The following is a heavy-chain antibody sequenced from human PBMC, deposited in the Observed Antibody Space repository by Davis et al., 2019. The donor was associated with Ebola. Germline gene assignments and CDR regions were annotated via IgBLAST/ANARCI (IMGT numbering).Heavy chain of an antibody. CDR2: ISYDGSNK. CDR3: AKDTAPPKYYDSSGYALRY. CDR1: GFTFSSYG. J-gene: IGHJ4*02. V-gene: IGHV3-30*18. Sequence: GESLKISCAASGFTFSSYGMHWVRQAPGKGLEWVAVISYDGSNKYYADSVKGRFTISRDNSKNTLYLQMNSLRAEDTAVYYCAKDTAPPKYYDSSGYALRYWGQGTLVTVSS. D-gene: IGHD3-22*01.